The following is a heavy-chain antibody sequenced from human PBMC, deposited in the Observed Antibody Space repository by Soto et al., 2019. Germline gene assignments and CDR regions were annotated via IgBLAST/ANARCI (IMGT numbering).Heavy chain of an antibody. CDR3: ARVDYYDSSGYYLDY. Sequence: VESLKISCNGSGYSFTNYWIGWVRQMPWKGLEWMGIIYPGDSNTRYSPSFQGQVTISADKSISTAYLQWSSLKASDTAMYYCARVDYYDSSGYYLDYWGQGTLVTVSS. V-gene: IGHV5-51*01. D-gene: IGHD3-22*01. CDR1: GYSFTNYW. CDR2: IYPGDSNT. J-gene: IGHJ4*02.